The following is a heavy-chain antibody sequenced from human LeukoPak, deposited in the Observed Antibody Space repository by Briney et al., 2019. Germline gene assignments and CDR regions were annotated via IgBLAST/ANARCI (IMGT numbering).Heavy chain of an antibody. Sequence: GGSLRLSCTASGFTFGDYAMSWVRQAPGKGLEWVGFIRSKAYGGTTEYAASVKGRFTISRDDSKSIAYLQMNSLKTEDTAVYYRTRDDGPYYYDSSGPWGQGTLVTVSS. D-gene: IGHD3-22*01. CDR3: TRDDGPYYYDSSGP. CDR2: IRSKAYGGTT. J-gene: IGHJ5*02. V-gene: IGHV3-49*04. CDR1: GFTFGDYA.